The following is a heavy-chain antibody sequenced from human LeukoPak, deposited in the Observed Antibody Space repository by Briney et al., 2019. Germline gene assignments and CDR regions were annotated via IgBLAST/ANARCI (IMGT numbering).Heavy chain of an antibody. CDR1: GGSISSYY. J-gene: IGHJ6*03. CDR2: IYTSGST. Sequence: SETLSLTCTVSGGSISSYYWSWIRQPAGKGLEWIGRIYTSGSTNYNPSLKSRVTMSVDTSKNQFSLKLSSVTAADTAVYYCARAIKQTNYYYYMDVWGKGTTVTISS. V-gene: IGHV4-4*07. D-gene: IGHD4-11*01. CDR3: ARAIKQTNYYYYMDV.